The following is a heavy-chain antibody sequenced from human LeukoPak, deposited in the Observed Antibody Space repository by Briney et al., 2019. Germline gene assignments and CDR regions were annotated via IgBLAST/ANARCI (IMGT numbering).Heavy chain of an antibody. V-gene: IGHV4-39*01. CDR2: IYYSGST. CDR3: ARQSGITMIVVVIDDAFDI. J-gene: IGHJ3*02. D-gene: IGHD3-22*01. CDR1: GGSISSSSYY. Sequence: SETLSLTCTVSGGSISSSSYYWGRIRQPPGKGLEWIGSIYYSGSTYYNPSLKSRVTISVDTSKNQFSLKLSSVTAADTAVYYCARQSGITMIVVVIDDAFDIWGQGTMVTVSS.